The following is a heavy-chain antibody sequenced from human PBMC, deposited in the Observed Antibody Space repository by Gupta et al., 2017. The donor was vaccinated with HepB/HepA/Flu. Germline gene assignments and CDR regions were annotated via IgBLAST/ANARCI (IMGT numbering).Heavy chain of an antibody. CDR3: ARVSGYSSSGWYVVDY. V-gene: IGHV3-33*01. CDR2: IWYDGSNK. Sequence: QVQLVESGGGVVQPGRSLRLSCAASGFTFSSYGMHWVRQAPGKGLEWVAVIWYDGSNKYYADSVKGRFTISRDNSKNTLYLQMNSLRAEDTAVYYCARVSGYSSSGWYVVDYWGQGTLVTVSS. D-gene: IGHD6-19*01. J-gene: IGHJ4*02. CDR1: GFTFSSYG.